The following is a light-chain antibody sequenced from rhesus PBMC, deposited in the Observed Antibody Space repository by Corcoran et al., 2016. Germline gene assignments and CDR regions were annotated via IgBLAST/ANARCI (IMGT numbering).Light chain of an antibody. CDR2: DAS. Sequence: IVMTQSPATLSLSPGERATLSCRASQSVSNNLAWYLQIPGQATRLLINDASNRATGIPDRFRGSGSGTDFTLTISSLEPEDFGVYYCQQESNWPLTFGGGTKVDFK. V-gene: IGKV3-35*01. CDR1: QSVSNN. CDR3: QQESNWPLT. J-gene: IGKJ4*01.